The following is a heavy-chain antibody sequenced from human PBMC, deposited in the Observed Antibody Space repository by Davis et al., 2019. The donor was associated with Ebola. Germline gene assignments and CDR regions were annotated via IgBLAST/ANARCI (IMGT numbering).Heavy chain of an antibody. V-gene: IGHV1-8*01. J-gene: IGHJ6*02. D-gene: IGHD2-2*01. CDR1: GYTFTSYD. CDR2: MNPNSGNT. CDR3: AREPNGCSSTSCYGMSRHYYYYYGMDV. Sequence: ASVKVSCKASGYTFTSYDINWVRQATGQGLEWMGWMNPNSGNTGYAQKFQGRVTMTRNTSISTAYMELSRMRSDDTAVYYCAREPNGCSSTSCYGMSRHYYYYYGMDVWGQGTTVTVSS.